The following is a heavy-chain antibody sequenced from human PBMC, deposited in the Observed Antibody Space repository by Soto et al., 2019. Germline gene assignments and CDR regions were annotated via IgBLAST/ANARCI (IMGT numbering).Heavy chain of an antibody. Sequence: SETLSLTCAVSGGSISSGGVSLSWIRQPPGKGLEWIGYIYHSGNTYYNPSLHGRVTISVDRSENQFSLTLDSVTAADTAVYYCARGPFHDCWTGLDYWGQGILVTVSS. CDR1: GGSISSGGVS. D-gene: IGHD3-3*01. V-gene: IGHV4-30-2*01. J-gene: IGHJ4*02. CDR3: ARGPFHDCWTGLDY. CDR2: IYHSGNT.